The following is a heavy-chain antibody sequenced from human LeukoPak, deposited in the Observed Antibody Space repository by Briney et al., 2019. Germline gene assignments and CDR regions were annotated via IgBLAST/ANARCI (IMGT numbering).Heavy chain of an antibody. CDR3: ARSGDVSAVVAATPAPNYNYYGMDV. CDR2: INHSGST. D-gene: IGHD2-15*01. CDR1: SGAFSGHY. V-gene: IGHV4-34*01. J-gene: IGHJ6*02. Sequence: PSETLSLTCAVYSGAFSGHYWNWIRQSPGKGLEWIGEINHSGSTNYNPSLKSRVTISVDTSKNQISLKLSSVTAADTAVYYCARSGDVSAVVAATPAPNYNYYGMDVWGQGTTVTVSS.